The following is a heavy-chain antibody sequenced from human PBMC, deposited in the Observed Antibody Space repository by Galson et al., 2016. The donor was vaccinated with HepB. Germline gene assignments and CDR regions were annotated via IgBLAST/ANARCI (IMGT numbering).Heavy chain of an antibody. J-gene: IGHJ5*02. D-gene: IGHD2-15*01. CDR1: GGSVNSGDYY. V-gene: IGHV4-31*03. CDR2: IYDNGNT. CDR3: ARLTPHGGAERCRQFDP. Sequence: TLSLTCTVSGGSVNSGDYYWSWIRQAPGKGLEWIGYIYDNGNTYHNPSLKSRLTISSDTSMNPFSLKLSSVTAADTAVYYCARLTPHGGAERCRQFDPWGQGILVTVSA.